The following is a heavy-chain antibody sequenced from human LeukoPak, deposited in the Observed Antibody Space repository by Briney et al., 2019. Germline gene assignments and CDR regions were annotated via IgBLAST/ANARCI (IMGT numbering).Heavy chain of an antibody. J-gene: IGHJ4*02. Sequence: GGSLRLSCAASGFSFSSYGMHWVRQAPGKGLEWVASLCYDGTNKYYADSVKGRFTISRDNSKNTLYLQMNSLRAEDTAVYYCARARNNYDSSGYSALDYWGQGTLVTVSS. D-gene: IGHD3-22*01. V-gene: IGHV3-33*01. CDR1: GFSFSSYG. CDR3: ARARNNYDSSGYSALDY. CDR2: LCYDGTNK.